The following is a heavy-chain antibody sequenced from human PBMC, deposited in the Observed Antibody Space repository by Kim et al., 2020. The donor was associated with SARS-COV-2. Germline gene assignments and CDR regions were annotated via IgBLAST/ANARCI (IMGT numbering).Heavy chain of an antibody. Sequence: ATSVKGRFTIARDNPKNTLYMQMNSLGAEDTAVYYCAKPLYGRVGDWFGPWGQGTLVTVSS. J-gene: IGHJ5*02. CDR3: AKPLYGRVGDWFGP. D-gene: IGHD3-16*01. V-gene: IGHV3-30*02.